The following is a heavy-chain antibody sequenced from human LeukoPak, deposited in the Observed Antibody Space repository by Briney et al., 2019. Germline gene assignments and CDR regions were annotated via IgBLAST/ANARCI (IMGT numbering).Heavy chain of an antibody. J-gene: IGHJ4*02. CDR1: GGSFSGYY. D-gene: IGHD3-22*01. CDR3: ARVLAIYYDSSSYYQHFDY. V-gene: IGHV4-34*01. CDR2: INHSGST. Sequence: SETLSLTCAVYGGSFSGYYWSWIRQPPGKGLEWIGEINHSGSTNYNPSLKSRVTISVDTSKNQFSLKLSSVTAADTAVYYCARVLAIYYDSSSYYQHFDYWGQGTLVTVSS.